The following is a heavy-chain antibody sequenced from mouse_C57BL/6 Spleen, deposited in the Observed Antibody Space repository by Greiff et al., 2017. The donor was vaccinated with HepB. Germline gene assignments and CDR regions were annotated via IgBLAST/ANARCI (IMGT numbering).Heavy chain of an antibody. V-gene: IGHV5-4*01. Sequence: EVQGVESGGGLVKPGGSLKLSCAASGFTFSSYAMSWVRQTPEKRLEWVATISDGGSYTYYPDNVKGRFTISRDNAKNNLYLQMSHLKSEDTAMYYCARDRGNYPYRYFDDWGQGTTLTVSS. CDR3: ARDRGNYPYRYFDD. CDR1: GFTFSSYA. D-gene: IGHD2-1*01. CDR2: ISDGGSYT. J-gene: IGHJ2*01.